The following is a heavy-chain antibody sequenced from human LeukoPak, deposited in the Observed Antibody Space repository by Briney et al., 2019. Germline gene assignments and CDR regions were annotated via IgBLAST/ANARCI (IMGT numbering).Heavy chain of an antibody. J-gene: IGHJ4*02. D-gene: IGHD3-10*01. CDR3: ARDPLSYLGEIDTSSYYFDY. Sequence: GGSLRLSCAASGFTFSDFWMTWVRQAPGRGLEWVANIKHDGSEKYYMDSVKGRFTVTRDNGKNSVYLQMNSLRAEDTAVYYCARDPLSYLGEIDTSSYYFDYWGQGTLATVSS. V-gene: IGHV3-7*01. CDR2: IKHDGSEK. CDR1: GFTFSDFW.